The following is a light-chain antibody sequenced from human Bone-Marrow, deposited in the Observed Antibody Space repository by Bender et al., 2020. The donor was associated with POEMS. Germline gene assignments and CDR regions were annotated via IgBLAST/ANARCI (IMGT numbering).Light chain of an antibody. J-gene: IGLJ3*02. CDR2: SYN. Sequence: QSVLTQPPSASGTPGQRVTISCSGSNSNIGTNAVNWYQQFPGTAPKLLIYSYNQRPSGVPDRFYAFKSVTSASLAISELQSGDEAGCYCAAWDAGLSGGVFSGGTELTVL. CDR1: NSNIGTNA. CDR3: AAWDAGLSGGV. V-gene: IGLV1-44*01.